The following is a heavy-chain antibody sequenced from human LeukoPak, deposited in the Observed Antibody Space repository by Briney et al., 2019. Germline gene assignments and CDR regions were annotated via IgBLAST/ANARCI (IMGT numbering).Heavy chain of an antibody. V-gene: IGHV4-31*03. J-gene: IGHJ6*03. CDR1: GGSISSGGYF. D-gene: IGHD3-22*01. CDR2: IYHAGST. CDR3: ARATHYSASTGGPYMDV. Sequence: SETLSLTCTVSGGSISSGGYFWSWIRQHPGKGLEWIAHIYHAGSTHDNPSLRGRVAILLDTSANQFSLRLSSVTAADTAVYFCARATHYSASTGGPYMDVWGQGTTVTVSS.